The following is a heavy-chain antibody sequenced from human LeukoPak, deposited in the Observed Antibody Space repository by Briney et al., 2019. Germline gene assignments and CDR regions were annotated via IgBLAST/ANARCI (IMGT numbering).Heavy chain of an antibody. V-gene: IGHV4-39*07. CDR2: INHSGST. Sequence: SETLSLTCTVSGGSISSGDYYWSWIRQPPGKGLEWIGEINHSGSTNYNPSLKSRVTISVDTSKNQFSLKLSSVTAADTAVYYCARRLWFGELFRDYYYGMDVWGQGTTVTVSS. D-gene: IGHD3-10*01. CDR1: GGSISSGDYY. J-gene: IGHJ6*02. CDR3: ARRLWFGELFRDYYYGMDV.